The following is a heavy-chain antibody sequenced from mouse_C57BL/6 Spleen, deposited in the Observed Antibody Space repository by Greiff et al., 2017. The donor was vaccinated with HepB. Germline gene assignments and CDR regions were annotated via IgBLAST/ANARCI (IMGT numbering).Heavy chain of an antibody. Sequence: VKLVESGAELVRPGASVTLSCKASGYTFTDYEMHWVKQTPVHGLEWIGAIDPETGGTAYNQKFKGKAILTADKSSSTAYMELRSLTSEDSAVYYCTRTSGGLGFDYWGQGTTLTVSS. CDR1: GYTFTDYE. D-gene: IGHD4-1*01. J-gene: IGHJ2*01. CDR3: TRTSGGLGFDY. CDR2: IDPETGGT. V-gene: IGHV1-15*01.